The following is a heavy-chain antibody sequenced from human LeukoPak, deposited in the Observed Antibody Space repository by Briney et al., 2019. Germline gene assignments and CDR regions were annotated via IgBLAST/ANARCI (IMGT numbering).Heavy chain of an antibody. Sequence: LAASVKVSCKASGYTFTDYYMHWVRQATGQGLEWMGWMNPNSGNTGYAQKFQGRVTMTRNTSISTAYMELSSLRSEDTAVYYCARGWGFEDIVVVPAAPYYYGMDVWGQGTTVTVSS. CDR3: ARGWGFEDIVVVPAAPYYYGMDV. CDR1: GYTFTDYY. D-gene: IGHD2-2*01. J-gene: IGHJ6*02. CDR2: MNPNSGNT. V-gene: IGHV1-8*02.